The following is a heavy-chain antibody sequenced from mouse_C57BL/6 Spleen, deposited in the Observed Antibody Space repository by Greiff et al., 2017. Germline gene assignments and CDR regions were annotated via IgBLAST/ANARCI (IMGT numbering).Heavy chain of an antibody. CDR3: AKLGD. CDR2: ISSGSSTI. Sequence: EVHLVESGGGLVKPGGSLKLSCAASGFTFSDYGMHWVRQAPEKGLEWVAHISSGSSTISYAGTVKGRFTLSRDNAKNTLFLQMTSLRSGETAMYYCAKLGDWGQGTTLTVSS. V-gene: IGHV5-17*01. J-gene: IGHJ2*01. D-gene: IGHD4-1*01. CDR1: GFTFSDYG.